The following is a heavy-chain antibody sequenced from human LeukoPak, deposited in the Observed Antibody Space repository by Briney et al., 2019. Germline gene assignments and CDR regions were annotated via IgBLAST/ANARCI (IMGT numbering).Heavy chain of an antibody. CDR2: ISPSGDWT. Sequence: PGGSLRLSCAASGFTFSSYAMSWVRQASGKRLEYVSAISPSGDWTWYADSVKGRFTISRDNSKNTMYLQMGSLSPEDMGVYYCARAFRPASDPHDFYDFWGRGTTVTVSS. D-gene: IGHD3/OR15-3a*01. CDR1: GFTFSSYA. J-gene: IGHJ3*01. V-gene: IGHV3-64*02. CDR3: ARAFRPASDPHDFYDF.